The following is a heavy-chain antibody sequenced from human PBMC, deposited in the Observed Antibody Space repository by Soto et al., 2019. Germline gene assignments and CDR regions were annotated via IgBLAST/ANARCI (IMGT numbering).Heavy chain of an antibody. V-gene: IGHV1-18*01. CDR2: ISAYNGNT. CDR1: GYTFTSYG. CDR3: ARVSSRFRSWFWFDP. Sequence: QVQLVQSGAEVKKPGASVKVSCKASGYTFTSYGISWVRQAPGQGLEWMGWISAYNGNTNYAQKLQGRVTMTTDTSTSTAYMELRNLRSDDTAVYYCARVSSRFRSWFWFDPWGQGTLVTVSS. D-gene: IGHD6-13*01. J-gene: IGHJ5*02.